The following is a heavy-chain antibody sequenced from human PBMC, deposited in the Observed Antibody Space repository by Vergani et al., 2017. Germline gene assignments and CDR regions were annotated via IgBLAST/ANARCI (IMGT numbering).Heavy chain of an antibody. CDR1: GFTFSNSA. Sequence: EVHLLESGGGLVQSGGSLRLSCPASGFTFSNSAVSGVRQAPGRGLAWVSSISGPGLSTYYADSVKGRFSISRDNSKNTVFLQMHSLRAEDTAIYYCVKEKIDWRSYFFDSWGHGILVTVSS. CDR2: ISGPGLST. J-gene: IGHJ4*01. D-gene: IGHD3-9*01. CDR3: VKEKIDWRSYFFDS. V-gene: IGHV3-23*01.